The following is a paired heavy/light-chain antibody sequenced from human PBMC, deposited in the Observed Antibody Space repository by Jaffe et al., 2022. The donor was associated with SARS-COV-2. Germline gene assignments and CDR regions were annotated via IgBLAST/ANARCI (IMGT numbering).Heavy chain of an antibody. V-gene: IGHV3-23*04. Sequence: EVQVVESGGNFIQPGGSLRLSCAASGFTFSSCALSWVRQAPGKGLEWVSAITGSGVTTYYADSVKGRFTVSRDNSKNTVYLQMNSLRAEDTAVYYCAKDNCDYYYMDVWGRGTTVTVSS. CDR3: AKDNCDYYYMDV. CDR2: ITGSGVTT. CDR1: GFTFSSCA. D-gene: IGHD1-20*01. J-gene: IGHJ6*03.
Light chain of an antibody. V-gene: IGKV3D-15*01. Sequence: EIVMTQSPVTLSVSPGERATLSCRASQSVNSRLAWYQQKPGQAPRLLIHDASTRATGIPARFSGSGSGTEFTLTISSLQSEDFAVYYCQQYNNWPLTFGGGTKVEIK. CDR3: QQYNNWPLT. J-gene: IGKJ4*01. CDR2: DAS. CDR1: QSVNSR.